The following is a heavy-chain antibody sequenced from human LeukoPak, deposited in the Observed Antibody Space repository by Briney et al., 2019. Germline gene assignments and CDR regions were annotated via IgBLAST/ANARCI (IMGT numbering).Heavy chain of an antibody. CDR2: IGSSSSYI. CDR3: ARDSSSSWYIGEYFQH. CDR1: GFTFSSYS. J-gene: IGHJ1*01. D-gene: IGHD6-13*01. V-gene: IGHV3-21*01. Sequence: GGSLRLSCAASGFTFSSYSMNWVRQAPGKGLEWVSSIGSSSSYIYYADSVKGRFTISRDNAKNSLYLQMNSLRAEDTAVYYCARDSSSSWYIGEYFQHWGQGTLVTVSS.